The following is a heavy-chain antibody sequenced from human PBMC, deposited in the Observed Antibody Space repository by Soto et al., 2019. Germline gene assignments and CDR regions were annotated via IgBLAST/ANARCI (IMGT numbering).Heavy chain of an antibody. CDR3: AKDRSGYGEYYYYYYMDV. CDR2: ISGSGGST. CDR1: GFTFSSYA. Sequence: GGSLRLSCAASGFTFSSYAMSWVRQAPGKGLEWVSAISGSGGSTYYADSVKGRFTISRDNSKNTLYLQMNSLRAEDTAVYYCAKDRSGYGEYYYYYYMDVWGKGTTVTVSS. V-gene: IGHV3-23*01. J-gene: IGHJ6*03. D-gene: IGHD2-15*01.